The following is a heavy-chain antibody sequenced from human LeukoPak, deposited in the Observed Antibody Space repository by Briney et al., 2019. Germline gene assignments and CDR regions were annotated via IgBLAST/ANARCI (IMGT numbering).Heavy chain of an antibody. V-gene: IGHV1-46*01. CDR1: GYTFTSYY. D-gene: IGHD6-19*01. CDR2: INPSGGST. J-gene: IGHJ6*03. CDR3: ARTQEAGYSSGRYDSYYYYYMDV. Sequence: GASVKVSCKASGYTFTSYYMHWVRQAPGQGLEWMGIINPSGGSTSYAQKFQGRVTMTRDMSTSTVYMELSSVTAADTAVYFCARTQEAGYSSGRYDSYYYYYMDVWGKGTTVTISS.